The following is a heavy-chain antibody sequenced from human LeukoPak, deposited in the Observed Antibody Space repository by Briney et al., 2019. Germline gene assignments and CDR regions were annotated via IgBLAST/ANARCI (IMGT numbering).Heavy chain of an antibody. CDR1: GFTFSSYA. CDR3: ARDGGHCTNGVCYPYYFDY. D-gene: IGHD2-8*01. CDR2: IKQDGSEK. J-gene: IGHJ4*02. V-gene: IGHV3-7*01. Sequence: PGGSLRLPCAASGFTFSSYAMSWVRQAPGKGLEWVANIKQDGSEKYYVDSVKGRFTISRDNAKNSLYLQMNSLRAEDTAVYYCARDGGHCTNGVCYPYYFDYWGQGTLVTVSS.